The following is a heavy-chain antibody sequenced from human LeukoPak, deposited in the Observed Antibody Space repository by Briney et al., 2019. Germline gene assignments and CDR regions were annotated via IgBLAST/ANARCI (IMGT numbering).Heavy chain of an antibody. J-gene: IGHJ5*02. CDR1: GGSISSSSYY. Sequence: SETLSLTCTVSGGSISSSSYYWGWIRQPPGTGLEWLGSIYYSGSTYYNPSLKSRVTISVDTSKNQFSLKLSSVTAADTAVYYCARDLYSTTGGFWFDPWGQGTLVTVSS. CDR3: ARDLYSTTGGFWFDP. CDR2: IYYSGST. V-gene: IGHV4-39*07. D-gene: IGHD6-13*01.